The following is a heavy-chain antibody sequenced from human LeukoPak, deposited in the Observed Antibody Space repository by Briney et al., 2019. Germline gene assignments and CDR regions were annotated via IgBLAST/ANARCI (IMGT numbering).Heavy chain of an antibody. CDR1: GYTLTELS. CDR3: ATGTIVGARYYYYYMDV. CDR2: FDPEDGET. D-gene: IGHD1-26*01. Sequence: ASVKVSCKVSGYTLTELSMHWVRQAPGKGLEWMGGFDPEDGETIYAQKFQGRVTMTEDTSTDTAYMELSSLRSEGTAVYYCATGTIVGARYYYYYMDVWGKGTTVTVSS. J-gene: IGHJ6*03. V-gene: IGHV1-24*01.